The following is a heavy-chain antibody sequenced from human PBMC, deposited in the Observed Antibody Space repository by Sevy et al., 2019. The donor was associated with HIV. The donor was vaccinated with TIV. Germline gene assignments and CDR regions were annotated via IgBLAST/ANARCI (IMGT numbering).Heavy chain of an antibody. CDR3: AKGCHSEYFGADTLDI. D-gene: IGHD1-26*01. V-gene: IGHV3-23*01. CDR2: ICGGDGST. CDR1: GFRFSSFA. Sequence: GGSLRLSCAASGFRFSSFAMIWVRQAPGKGLEWVSEICGGDGSTSYADSVKGRFTISRDNSKNTVYLQMSSLRAEDTALYYGAKGCHSEYFGADTLDIWGQGTMVTISS. J-gene: IGHJ3*02.